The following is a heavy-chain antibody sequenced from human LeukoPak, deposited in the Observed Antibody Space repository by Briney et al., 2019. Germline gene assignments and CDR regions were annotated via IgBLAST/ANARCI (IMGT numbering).Heavy chain of an antibody. J-gene: IGHJ1*01. CDR3: AKGASGYSYAAGG. Sequence: GGSLRLSCAAAGFTLSIYGIRWVRQAPSKGLEWVAVISYDGSNKYYADSVKGRFTISRDNSKITLYLQMNSLRAEDTAVYYCAKGASGYSYAAGGWGQGTLVTVSS. D-gene: IGHD5-18*01. CDR1: GFTLSIYG. V-gene: IGHV3-30*18. CDR2: ISYDGSNK.